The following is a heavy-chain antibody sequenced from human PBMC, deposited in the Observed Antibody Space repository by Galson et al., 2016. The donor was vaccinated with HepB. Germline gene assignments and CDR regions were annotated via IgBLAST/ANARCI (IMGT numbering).Heavy chain of an antibody. CDR3: SKDFGREVYGSSGP. V-gene: IGHV3-53*01. Sequence: SLRLSCAVSGFAVRSNFMAWVRQAPGKGLEWVSLIYSGGSTYYADSVRGRFTVSRDNFRNTLYLQMNNLRPEDTAVYYCSKDFGREVYGSSGPWGQGALVTVST. J-gene: IGHJ5*02. CDR2: IYSGGST. D-gene: IGHD3-22*01. CDR1: GFAVRSNF.